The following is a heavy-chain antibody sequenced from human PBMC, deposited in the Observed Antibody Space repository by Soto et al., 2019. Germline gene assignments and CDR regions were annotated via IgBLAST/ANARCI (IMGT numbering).Heavy chain of an antibody. Sequence: GGSLRLSCAASGCTFISYAMIWVRQAPGKGLEWVSAISGSGGTTDYAAPVKGRFTISRDDSKNTLYLQMNSLKTEDTAVYYCTTDAQQLVPFPYYYYGVDVWGQGTTVTVSS. CDR2: ISGSGGTT. CDR1: GCTFISYA. CDR3: TTDAQQLVPFPYYYYGVDV. V-gene: IGHV3-23*01. J-gene: IGHJ6*02. D-gene: IGHD6-13*01.